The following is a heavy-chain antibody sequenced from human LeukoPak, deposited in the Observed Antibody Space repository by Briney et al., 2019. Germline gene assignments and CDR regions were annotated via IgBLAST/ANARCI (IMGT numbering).Heavy chain of an antibody. CDR3: AKDGDSRGYYSTYFDY. D-gene: IGHD3-22*01. J-gene: IGHJ4*02. V-gene: IGHV3-71*01. CDR2: IRSKAYGGTT. CDR1: GFTFSRYS. Sequence: PGGSLRLSCAASGFTFSRYSMNWVRQAPGKGLEWVGFIRSKAYGGTTEYAASVKGRFTISRDNSKNTLHLQMNRLRAEDTAVYYCAKDGDSRGYYSTYFDYWGQGILVTVSS.